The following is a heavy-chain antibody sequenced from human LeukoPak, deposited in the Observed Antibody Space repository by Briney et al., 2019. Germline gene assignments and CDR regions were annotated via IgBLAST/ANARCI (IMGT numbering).Heavy chain of an antibody. D-gene: IGHD2-2*01. CDR2: ISYDGSNK. J-gene: IGHJ4*02. V-gene: IGHV3-30*03. Sequence: LPGGSLRLSCAASGFTFSSYGMPWVRQAPGKGLEWVAVISYDGSNKYYADSVKGRFTISRDNSKNTLYLQMNSLRAEDTAVYYCATYHGTSCYFWGQGTLVTVSS. CDR3: ATYHGTSCYF. CDR1: GFTFSSYG.